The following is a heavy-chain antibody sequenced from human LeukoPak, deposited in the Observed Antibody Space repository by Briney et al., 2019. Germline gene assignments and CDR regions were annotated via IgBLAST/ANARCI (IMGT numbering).Heavy chain of an antibody. D-gene: IGHD3-22*01. CDR1: GFTFGTYA. CDR3: AKVFPYYDSSGTFDY. J-gene: IGHJ4*02. CDR2: ISGSGGST. V-gene: IGHV3-23*01. Sequence: GGSLRLSCAASGFTFGTYAMSWVRQAPGKGLEWISAISGSGGSTYYADSVKGRFTISRDNSKNTLYLQMNSLRAEDTAVYYCAKVFPYYDSSGTFDYWGQGTLVTVSS.